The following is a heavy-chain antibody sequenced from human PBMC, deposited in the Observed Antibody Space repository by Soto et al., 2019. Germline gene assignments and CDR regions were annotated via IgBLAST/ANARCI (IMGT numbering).Heavy chain of an antibody. CDR2: IIPIFETA. Sequence: QVQLVQSGAEMKKPGSSVKVSCKVSGDSFSSYAISWVRQAPGEGLEWVGGIIPIFETANYAQNFPGRVTSTAVESTTTAYLEVTRLSPQDTAVFYCAASDSSSWQHDYWGQGTLITVSS. J-gene: IGHJ4*02. V-gene: IGHV1-69*01. CDR3: AASDSSSWQHDY. D-gene: IGHD6-13*01. CDR1: GDSFSSYA.